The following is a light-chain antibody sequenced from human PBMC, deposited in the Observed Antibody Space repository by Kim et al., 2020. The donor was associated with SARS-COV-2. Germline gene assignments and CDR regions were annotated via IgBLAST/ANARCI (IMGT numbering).Light chain of an antibody. V-gene: IGLV3-1*01. Sequence: SVSAGQTARITCSGHELGNRFAYWYQKKSGQSPMLVISEDKKRPSGIPERFSGSNSGNTATLTITETQAMDEADYFCQTWDSTTVVFGGGTQLTVL. CDR3: QTWDSTTVV. CDR1: ELGNRF. CDR2: EDK. J-gene: IGLJ2*01.